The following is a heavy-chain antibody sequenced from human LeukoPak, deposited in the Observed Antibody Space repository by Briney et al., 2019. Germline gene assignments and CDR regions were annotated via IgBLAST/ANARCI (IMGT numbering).Heavy chain of an antibody. D-gene: IGHD3-16*01. CDR1: GYTFTSYY. V-gene: IGHV1-2*02. CDR3: ARDRKYGGQTDY. J-gene: IGHJ4*02. CDR2: INPNSGGT. Sequence: ASVKVSCKASGYTFTSYYMHWVRQAPGQGLEWMGWINPNSGGTNYAQKFQGRVTMTRDTSISTAYMELSRLRSDDTAVYYCARDRKYGGQTDYWGQGTLVTVSS.